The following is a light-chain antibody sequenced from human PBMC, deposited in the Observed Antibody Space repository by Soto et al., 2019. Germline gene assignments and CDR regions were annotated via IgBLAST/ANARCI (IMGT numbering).Light chain of an antibody. V-gene: IGKV1-27*01. CDR2: AAS. CDR3: QKYNSAPWT. Sequence: DIQMTQSPSSLSASVGDRVTITCRASQGIADYLAWYQQKPGKIPMLLIYAASTLQSGVPSRFSGSGSGTDFTLTISSLQPEDVATYYCQKYNSAPWTFGQGTKVEIK. CDR1: QGIADY. J-gene: IGKJ1*01.